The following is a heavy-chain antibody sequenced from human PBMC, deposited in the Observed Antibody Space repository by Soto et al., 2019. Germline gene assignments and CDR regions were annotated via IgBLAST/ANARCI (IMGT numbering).Heavy chain of an antibody. V-gene: IGHV4-31*03. CDR2: IYYSGST. J-gene: IGHJ3*02. CDR3: ARVKDPRIWVPNDAFDI. Sequence: SETLSLTCTVSGGSISSGGYYWSWIRQHPGKGLEWIGYIYYSGSTYYNPSLKSRVTISVDTSKNQFSLKLSSVTAADTAVYYCARVKDPRIWVPNDAFDIWGQGTMVTVSS. CDR1: GGSISSGGYY. D-gene: IGHD7-27*01.